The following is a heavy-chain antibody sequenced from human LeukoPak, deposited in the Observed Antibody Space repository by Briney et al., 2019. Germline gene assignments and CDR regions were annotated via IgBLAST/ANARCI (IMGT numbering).Heavy chain of an antibody. Sequence: PGGSLRLSCAASGFTFRNYAMNWIRQPPGKGLEWIGYIYYSGSTNYNPSLKSRVTISVDTSKNQFSLKLSSVTAADTAVYYCARGSEYCSSTSCYSNWFDPWGQGTLVTVSS. CDR3: ARGSEYCSSTSCYSNWFDP. D-gene: IGHD2-2*01. V-gene: IGHV4-59*01. J-gene: IGHJ5*02. CDR2: IYYSGST. CDR1: GFTFRNYA.